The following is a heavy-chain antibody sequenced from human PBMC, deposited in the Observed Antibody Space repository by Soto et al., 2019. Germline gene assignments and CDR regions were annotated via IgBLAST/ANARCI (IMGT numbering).Heavy chain of an antibody. Sequence: ASVKVSCKASGYTFTSYYMHWVRQAPGQGLEWMGIINPSGGSTSYAQRFQGRVTMTRDTSTSTVYMELSSLRSEDTAVYYCAGDYDNYDSSGYYYPTFGAFDIWGQGTMVTVSS. CDR2: INPSGGST. J-gene: IGHJ3*02. V-gene: IGHV1-46*01. CDR1: GYTFTSYY. D-gene: IGHD3-22*01. CDR3: AGDYDNYDSSGYYYPTFGAFDI.